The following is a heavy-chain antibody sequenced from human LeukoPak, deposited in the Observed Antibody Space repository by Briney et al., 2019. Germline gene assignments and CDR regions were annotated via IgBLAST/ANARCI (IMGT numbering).Heavy chain of an antibody. J-gene: IGHJ4*02. CDR3: AKDRGAYGGNYFDY. V-gene: IGHV3-9*01. CDR1: GFTFDDYA. CDR2: ISWNSGSI. Sequence: GGSLRLSCAASGFTFDDYAMHWVRQAPGKGLEWVSGISWNSGSIGYADSVKGRFTISRDNSKNTLYLQMNSLRAEDTAVYYCAKDRGAYGGNYFDYWGQGTLVTVSS. D-gene: IGHD4-17*01.